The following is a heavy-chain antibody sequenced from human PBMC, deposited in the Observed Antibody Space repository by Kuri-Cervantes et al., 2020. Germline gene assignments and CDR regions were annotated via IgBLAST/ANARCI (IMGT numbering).Heavy chain of an antibody. Sequence: GESLKISCKTSGYIFSNYWIGWVRQMPGKGLEWMGIIYPGDSDTRYSPSFQGQVTISADKSTSTAYLQWSSLKASDTAMYYCARLGYYGSGSMDVWGQGTTVTVSS. J-gene: IGHJ6*02. V-gene: IGHV5-51*01. CDR2: IYPGDSDT. CDR1: GYIFSNYW. CDR3: ARLGYYGSGSMDV. D-gene: IGHD3-10*01.